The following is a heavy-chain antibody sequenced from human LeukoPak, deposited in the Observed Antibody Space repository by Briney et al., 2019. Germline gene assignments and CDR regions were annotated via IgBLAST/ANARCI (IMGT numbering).Heavy chain of an antibody. CDR3: ARADPYGDSTPDY. J-gene: IGHJ4*02. Sequence: SGGCLRLSCAASGFTFGGHEMNWVRQTPGKGLEWLSYISTTGSTIYYADSVKGRFTISRDNAKNSLYLQMNSLRAEDTAIYYCARADPYGDSTPDYWGQGTPVTVSS. CDR1: GFTFGGHE. V-gene: IGHV3-48*03. D-gene: IGHD4-17*01. CDR2: ISTTGSTI.